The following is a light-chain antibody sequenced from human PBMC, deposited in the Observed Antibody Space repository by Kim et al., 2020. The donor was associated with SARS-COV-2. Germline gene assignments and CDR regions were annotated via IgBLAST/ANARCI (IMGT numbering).Light chain of an antibody. V-gene: IGLV1-44*01. CDR2: SNN. CDR3: AAWDDSLDGWV. Sequence: GKRVTISWSGSNSNIGINTVNWYQQLTGTAPKFLMYSNNQRPSGVPGRFSGSKSGTSASLAISGLQSEDEADYYCAAWDDSLDGWVFGGGTQLTVL. CDR1: NSNIGINT. J-gene: IGLJ3*02.